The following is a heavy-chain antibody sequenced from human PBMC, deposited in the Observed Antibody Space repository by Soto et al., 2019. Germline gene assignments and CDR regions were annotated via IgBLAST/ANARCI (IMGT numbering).Heavy chain of an antibody. CDR3: ARDRVGTTASPPGY. CDR1: GYTFTSYG. Sequence: ASVKVSCKASGYTFTSYGISWALQAPGQGLEWMGWISAYNGNINYAQKLQGRVTMTTDTSTSTAYMEVRSLTSDDTAVYYCARDRVGTTASPPGYWGQGTLVTVSS. D-gene: IGHD1-26*01. V-gene: IGHV1-18*01. CDR2: ISAYNGNI. J-gene: IGHJ4*02.